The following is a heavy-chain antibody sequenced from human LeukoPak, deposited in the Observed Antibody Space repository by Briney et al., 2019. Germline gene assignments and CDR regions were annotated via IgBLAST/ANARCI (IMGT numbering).Heavy chain of an antibody. J-gene: IGHJ5*02. CDR3: ARGYTYYYDSSGYYSWFDP. CDR2: INPSGGST. Sequence: ASVKVSCKASGYTFTSYYMHWLRQAPGQGLDWMGIINPSGGSTSYPQKFQGRVTMTRDTSKSTVYMELSSLRSEDTAVYYCARGYTYYYDSSGYYSWFDPWGQGTLVTVSS. CDR1: GYTFTSYY. D-gene: IGHD3-22*01. V-gene: IGHV1-46*03.